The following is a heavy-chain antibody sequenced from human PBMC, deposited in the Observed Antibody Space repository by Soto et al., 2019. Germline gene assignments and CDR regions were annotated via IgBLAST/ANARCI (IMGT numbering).Heavy chain of an antibody. CDR3: ARGGVSTRTFDY. Sequence: PGESLKISCKGSGYNFAGYWIAWVRQMPGKGLELMGIIYPSDSDTRYRPSFQGQVTISADKSISSAYLQCSSLRASDTAMYYCARGGVSTRTFDYWGQGTPVTVS. J-gene: IGHJ4*02. V-gene: IGHV5-51*01. CDR1: GYNFAGYW. CDR2: IYPSDSDT. D-gene: IGHD3-3*01.